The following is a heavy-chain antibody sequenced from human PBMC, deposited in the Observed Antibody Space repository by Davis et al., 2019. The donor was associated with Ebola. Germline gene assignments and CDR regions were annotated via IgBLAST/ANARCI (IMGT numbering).Heavy chain of an antibody. CDR3: ARAAGRRWFDP. CDR1: GGTFSSYA. CDR2: INAGNGNT. Sequence: ASVKVSCKASGGTFSSYAISWVRQAPGQRLEWMGWINAGNGNTNYAQKLQGRVTMTTDTSTSTAYMELRSLRSDDTAVYYCARAAGRRWFDPWGQGTLVTVSS. D-gene: IGHD6-13*01. V-gene: IGHV1-18*01. J-gene: IGHJ5*02.